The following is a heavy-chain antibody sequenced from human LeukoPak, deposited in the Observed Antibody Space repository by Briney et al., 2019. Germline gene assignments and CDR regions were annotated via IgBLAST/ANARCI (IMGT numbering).Heavy chain of an antibody. J-gene: IGHJ4*02. D-gene: IGHD3-22*01. CDR1: GYTFTGYY. V-gene: IGHV1-2*02. CDR2: INPNSGGT. Sequence: GASVTVSCKASGYTFTGYYMHWVRQAPGQGLEWMGWINPNSGGTNYAQKFQGRVTMTRDTSISTAYMELSRLRSDDTAVYYCARGLITMIGNLDYWGQGTLVTVSS. CDR3: ARGLITMIGNLDY.